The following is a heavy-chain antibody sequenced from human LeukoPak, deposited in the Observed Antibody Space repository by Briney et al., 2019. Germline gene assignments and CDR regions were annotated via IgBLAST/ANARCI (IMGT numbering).Heavy chain of an antibody. V-gene: IGHV4-39*07. CDR1: GGSISSSSYY. D-gene: IGHD2-2*01. Sequence: KPSETLSLTCTVSGGSISSSSYYWGWIRQPPGKGLEWIGSIYYSGSTYYNPSLKSRVTISVDTSKNQFSLKLSSVTAADTAVYYCARDPAIVVVPAAKAVGGNWFDPWGQGTLVTVSS. CDR3: ARDPAIVVVPAAKAVGGNWFDP. CDR2: IYYSGST. J-gene: IGHJ5*02.